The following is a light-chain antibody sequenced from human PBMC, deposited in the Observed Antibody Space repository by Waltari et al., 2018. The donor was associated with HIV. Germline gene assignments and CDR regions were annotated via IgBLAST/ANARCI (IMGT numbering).Light chain of an antibody. CDR1: QRIKNS. Sequence: VLTQSPGTLSLSPGERVTLSCGASQRIKNSLAWYQQKPGQAPRLLIYDASSRATGTPDRFSGSGSGTDFTLSISRLEPEDFAVYYCQQYGDALWTFGQGTKLEIK. J-gene: IGKJ1*01. V-gene: IGKV3-20*01. CDR3: QQYGDALWT. CDR2: DAS.